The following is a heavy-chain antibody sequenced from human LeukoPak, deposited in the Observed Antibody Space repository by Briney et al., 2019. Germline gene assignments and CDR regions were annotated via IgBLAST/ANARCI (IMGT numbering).Heavy chain of an antibody. CDR2: ISGAAGST. V-gene: IGHV3-23*01. Sequence: PGESLRLSCAASGFTFSSDAMSWGRQAPGRGLEWVSAISGAAGSTYYADSVRGRFTISRDNSKNTLYLQMNSLRAEDTAVYYCAKDEWLVPQYFQHWGQGTLVTVSS. CDR3: AKDEWLVPQYFQH. J-gene: IGHJ1*01. D-gene: IGHD6-19*01. CDR1: GFTFSSDA.